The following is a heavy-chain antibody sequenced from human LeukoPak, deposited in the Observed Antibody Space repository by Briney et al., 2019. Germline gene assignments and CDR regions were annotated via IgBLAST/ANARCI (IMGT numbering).Heavy chain of an antibody. CDR2: IYHSGST. CDR3: ASGNTGYDRDSFDI. D-gene: IGHD5-12*01. CDR1: GGSISSGGYS. Sequence: SQTLSLTCAVSGGSISSGGYSWSWVRQPPGEGLEWVGYIYHSGSTYYNPSLQSRVTVSLDRSKNQFSLKLSSMTAADTAVYYCASGNTGYDRDSFDIWGQGTMVTVSS. V-gene: IGHV4-30-2*01. J-gene: IGHJ3*02.